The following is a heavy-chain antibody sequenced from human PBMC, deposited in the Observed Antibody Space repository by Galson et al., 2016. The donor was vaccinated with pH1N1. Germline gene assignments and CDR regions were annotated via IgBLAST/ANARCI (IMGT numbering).Heavy chain of an antibody. Sequence: SLRLSCAASGFNFSNYWMQWVRQAPEKGLQWVANINQDGDKKYYVGSVEGRFTISRDNAKNSLYLQMNNLRDEDTAMYFCARRYFDYWGQGALVTVSS. CDR1: GFNFSNYW. CDR3: ARRYFDY. V-gene: IGHV3-7*01. CDR2: INQDGDKK. D-gene: IGHD3-9*01. J-gene: IGHJ4*02.